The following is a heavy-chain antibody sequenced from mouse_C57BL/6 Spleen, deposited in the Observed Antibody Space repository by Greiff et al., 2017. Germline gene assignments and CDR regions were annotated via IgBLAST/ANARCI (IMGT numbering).Heavy chain of an antibody. J-gene: IGHJ2*01. CDR1: GYTFTDYY. Sequence: EVQLQQSGPELVKPGASVKISCKASGYTFTDYYMNWVKQSHGKSLEWIGDITPNNGGTSYNQKFKGKATLTVDKSSSTAYMELRSLTSEDSAVYYCARYHDYDYYFDYWGQGTTLTVSS. CDR2: ITPNNGGT. V-gene: IGHV1-26*01. D-gene: IGHD2-4*01. CDR3: ARYHDYDYYFDY.